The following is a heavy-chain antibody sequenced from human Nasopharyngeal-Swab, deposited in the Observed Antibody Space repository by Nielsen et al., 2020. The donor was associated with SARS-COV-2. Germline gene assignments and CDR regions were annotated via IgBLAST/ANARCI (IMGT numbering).Heavy chain of an antibody. J-gene: IGHJ6*02. D-gene: IGHD3-10*01. CDR2: ISSSSSYI. Sequence: GGSLRLSWAASGLTFSSYSMNWVRQAPGKGLEGVSSISSSSSYIYYADSVKGRFTISRDNAKNSLYLQMNSLRAEDTAVYYCARDYYGSGSYLYYYYGMDVWGQGTTVTVSS. CDR1: GLTFSSYS. CDR3: ARDYYGSGSYLYYYYGMDV. V-gene: IGHV3-21*01.